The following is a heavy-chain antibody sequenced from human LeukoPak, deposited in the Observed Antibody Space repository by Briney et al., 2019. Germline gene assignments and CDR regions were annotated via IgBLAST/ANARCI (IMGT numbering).Heavy chain of an antibody. CDR1: GFTFSIYA. CDR3: ATDKDYYASGFFDN. D-gene: IGHD3-10*01. Sequence: GGSLRLSCAASGFTFSIYAMSWVRQAPGKGLEWVSVISGSGGTSYYADSAKGRFTISRDSSKNTLYLQMNSLRAEDTAVYYCATDKDYYASGFFDNWGQGALVSVSS. V-gene: IGHV3-23*01. J-gene: IGHJ4*02. CDR2: ISGSGGTS.